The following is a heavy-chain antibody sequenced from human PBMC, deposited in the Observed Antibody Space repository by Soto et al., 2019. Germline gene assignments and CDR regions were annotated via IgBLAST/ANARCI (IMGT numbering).Heavy chain of an antibody. J-gene: IGHJ4*02. Sequence: PGGSLRLSCAASGFTFDNYYMSWIRQAPGKGLEWVSYISSSDGTTYYADSLKGRFTISRDNAKSSLYLQMNSLRAEDTVVYYCAREINYSRYPRVIDYWGQGTLVTVSS. CDR2: ISSSDGTT. CDR3: AREINYSRYPRVIDY. D-gene: IGHD1-7*01. V-gene: IGHV3-11*01. CDR1: GFTFDNYY.